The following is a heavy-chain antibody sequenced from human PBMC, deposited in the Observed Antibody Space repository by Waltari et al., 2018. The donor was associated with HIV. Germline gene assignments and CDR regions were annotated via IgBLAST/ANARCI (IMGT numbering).Heavy chain of an antibody. CDR3: AAGDGFGDGFDI. CDR2: VAVGSGYM. CDR1: GFTFTTSA. J-gene: IGHJ3*02. D-gene: IGHD3-10*01. Sequence: QMHLVQSGPAVKKPGTSVKVSCKASGFTFTTSAVQWVRQARGQRLEWIGWVAVGSGYMNYAQKFQERVTISRDMSTSTAYMQLSSLRSEDTAVYYCAAGDGFGDGFDIWGQGTMVTVSS. V-gene: IGHV1-58*01.